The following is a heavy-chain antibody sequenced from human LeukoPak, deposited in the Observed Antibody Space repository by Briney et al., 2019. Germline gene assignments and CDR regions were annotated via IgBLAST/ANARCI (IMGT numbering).Heavy chain of an antibody. CDR2: TNPNSGKV. J-gene: IGHJ5*02. D-gene: IGHD3-10*01. V-gene: IGHV1-8*03. CDR1: GYTFTRYD. Sequence: ASVKVSCKASGYTFTRYDINWVRQASGQGLEWMGWTNPNSGKVGYAQKFQGRVTITTNTSISTVYVELSSLTSEDTAVYFCARGGYGYFGVNWCDPWGQGTLVTVSS. CDR3: ARGGYGYFGVNWCDP.